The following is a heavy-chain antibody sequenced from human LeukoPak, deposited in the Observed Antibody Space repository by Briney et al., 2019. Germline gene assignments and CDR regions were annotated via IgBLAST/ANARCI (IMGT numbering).Heavy chain of an antibody. CDR1: GFTFSSYG. J-gene: IGHJ4*02. CDR3: ARVYDSYYFDY. Sequence: GGSLRPSCAASGFTFSSYGMHWVRQAPGMGLEWVAFISYDGSNKYYADSVKGRFTISRDKSKNTLSLQMNSLRPEDTAVYYCARVYDSYYFDYWGQGTLVTVSS. CDR2: ISYDGSNK. V-gene: IGHV3-30*03. D-gene: IGHD3-16*01.